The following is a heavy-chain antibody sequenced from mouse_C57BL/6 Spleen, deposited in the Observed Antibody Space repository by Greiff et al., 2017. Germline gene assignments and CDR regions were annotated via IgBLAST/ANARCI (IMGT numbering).Heavy chain of an antibody. CDR3: ARDRRDGNYPAWFAY. Sequence: QVQLQQPGTELVKPGASVKLSCKASGYTFTSYWMHWVQQRPGQGLEWIGNINPSNGGTNYNEKFKSKATLTVDKSSSTAYMQLSSLTSEDSAVYYCARDRRDGNYPAWFAYWGQGTLVTVSA. V-gene: IGHV1-53*01. D-gene: IGHD2-1*01. J-gene: IGHJ3*01. CDR1: GYTFTSYW. CDR2: INPSNGGT.